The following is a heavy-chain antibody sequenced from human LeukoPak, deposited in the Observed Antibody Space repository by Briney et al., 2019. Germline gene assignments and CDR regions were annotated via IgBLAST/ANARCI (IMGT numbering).Heavy chain of an antibody. Sequence: PGGPLRLSCAASGFTFSSYWMSWVRQAPGKGLEWVANIKQDGSEKYYVDSVKGRFTISRDNSKNTLYLQMNSLRAEDTAVYYCAKDIFTPSSWYFQHWGQGTLVTVSS. CDR2: IKQDGSEK. J-gene: IGHJ1*01. D-gene: IGHD6-13*01. V-gene: IGHV3-7*01. CDR1: GFTFSSYW. CDR3: AKDIFTPSSWYFQH.